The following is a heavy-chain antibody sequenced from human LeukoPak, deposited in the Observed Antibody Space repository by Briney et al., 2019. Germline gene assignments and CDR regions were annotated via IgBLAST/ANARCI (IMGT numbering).Heavy chain of an antibody. V-gene: IGHV3-7*01. D-gene: IGHD3-16*02. CDR1: GFTFSSYW. Sequence: GGSLRLSXAASGFTFSSYWMSWVRRTPGKGLEWVANIKQDGSENYYVDSVKRRFTVSRDNAKSSLYLQMNSLRAEDTALYYCARDLSYWGQGTLVTVSS. J-gene: IGHJ4*02. CDR3: ARDLSY. CDR2: IKQDGSEN.